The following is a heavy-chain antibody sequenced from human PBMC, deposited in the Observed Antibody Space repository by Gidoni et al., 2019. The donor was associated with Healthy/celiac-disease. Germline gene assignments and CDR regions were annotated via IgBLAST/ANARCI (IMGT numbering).Heavy chain of an antibody. CDR3: ARDHWEMATSPPNY. CDR1: GFTFSSYG. D-gene: IGHD5-12*01. Sequence: QVQLVESGGGVVQPGRSLRLSCAASGFTFSSYGMHWVRQAPGKGLEWVAVIWYDGSNKYYADSVKGRFTISRDNSKNTLYLQMNSLRAEDTAVYYCARDHWEMATSPPNYWGQGTLVTVSS. V-gene: IGHV3-33*01. CDR2: IWYDGSNK. J-gene: IGHJ4*02.